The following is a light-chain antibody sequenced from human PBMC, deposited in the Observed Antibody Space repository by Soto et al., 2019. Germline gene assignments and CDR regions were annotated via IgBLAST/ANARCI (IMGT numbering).Light chain of an antibody. CDR3: QQLNSFPIT. CDR1: QGISSW. V-gene: IGKV1-12*01. J-gene: IGKJ5*01. Sequence: DIQMTQSPSSVSASVGDRFTITRRASQGISSWLAWYQQKPGKAPKLLIYKASTLKSGVPSRFSGRGSGTEFTLTITSLQPEDFATYYCQQLNSFPITFSQGTRLEIK. CDR2: KAS.